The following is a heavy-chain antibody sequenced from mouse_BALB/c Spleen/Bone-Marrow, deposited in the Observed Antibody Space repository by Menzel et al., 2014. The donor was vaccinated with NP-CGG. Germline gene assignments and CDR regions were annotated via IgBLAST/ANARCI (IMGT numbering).Heavy chain of an antibody. V-gene: IGHV1-7*01. CDR1: GYTFTSYW. J-gene: IGHJ3*01. CDR3: ARYHNGYDGFAY. D-gene: IGHD2-2*01. CDR2: INPSTGYT. Sequence: QVQLQQSGAELAKPGASVKMSCKASGYTFTSYWMHWVKQRPGQGLEWIGYINPSTGYTEYNQKSKDKAILTADRSSSTSFMQLSNLTSEDSAVYYDARYHNGYDGFAYWCQGTLVTVSA.